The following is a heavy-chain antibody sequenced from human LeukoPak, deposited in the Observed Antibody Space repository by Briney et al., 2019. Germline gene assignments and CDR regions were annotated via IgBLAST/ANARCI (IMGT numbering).Heavy chain of an antibody. CDR1: GFTFSTYA. V-gene: IGHV3-23*01. CDR2: ISGSDDGT. J-gene: IGHJ4*02. D-gene: IGHD2-15*01. Sequence: GGSLRLSCAASGFTFSTYAMSWVRQIPGKGLEWVSAISGSDDGTYYADSVKGRFTISRDNSRNTLYLQMNTLRAEDTAVYFCAKSPVSSCRGSFCYPFDYWGQGALVTVSS. CDR3: AKSPVSSCRGSFCYPFDY.